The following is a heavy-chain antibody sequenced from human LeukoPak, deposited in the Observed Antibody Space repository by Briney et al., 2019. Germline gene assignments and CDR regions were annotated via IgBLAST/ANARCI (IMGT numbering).Heavy chain of an antibody. CDR1: GFTFSSYG. CDR2: IRYDGSNK. J-gene: IGHJ4*02. Sequence: GGSLRLSCAASGFTFSSYGTHWVRQAPGKGLEWVAFIRYDGSNKYYADSVKGRFTISRDNSKNTLYLQMNSLRAEDTAVYYCANWGVLWPSGGDYWGQGTLVTVSS. V-gene: IGHV3-30*02. D-gene: IGHD2-2*01. CDR3: ANWGVLWPSGGDY.